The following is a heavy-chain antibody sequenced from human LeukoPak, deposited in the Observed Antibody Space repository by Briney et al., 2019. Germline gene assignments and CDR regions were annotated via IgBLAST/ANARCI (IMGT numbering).Heavy chain of an antibody. V-gene: IGHV1-58*02. CDR2: IVVGSGNT. J-gene: IGHJ3*02. Sequence: TSVKVSCKASGFTFTSSAMQWVRQARGQRLEWIGWIVVGSGNTNYAQKFQERVTITRDMSTSTAYMELSSLRSEDTAVYYCAAAGITMVRGVIDAFDIWGQGTMVTVSS. CDR3: AAAGITMVRGVIDAFDI. D-gene: IGHD3-10*01. CDR1: GFTFTSSA.